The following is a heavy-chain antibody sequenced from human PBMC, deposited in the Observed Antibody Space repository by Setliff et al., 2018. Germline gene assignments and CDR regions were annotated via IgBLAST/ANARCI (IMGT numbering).Heavy chain of an antibody. V-gene: IGHV5-51*01. CDR3: ARRGCGGDCYDPDAFDI. CDR2: IYPGDSDT. CDR1: GYSFTSYW. J-gene: IGHJ3*02. Sequence: GESLKISCKGSGYSFTSYWIGWVRQMPGKGLAWMGIIYPGDSDTRYSPSFQGQVTISADKSISTAYLQWSSLKASDTAMYYCARRGCGGDCYDPDAFDIWGQGTMVTVSS. D-gene: IGHD2-21*02.